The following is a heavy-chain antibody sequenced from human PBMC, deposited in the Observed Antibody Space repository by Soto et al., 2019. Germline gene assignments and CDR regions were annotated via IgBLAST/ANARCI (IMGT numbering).Heavy chain of an antibody. CDR1: GFTFSSYA. CDR2: ISYDGSNK. V-gene: IGHV3-30-3*02. Sequence: QVQLVESGGGVVQPGRSLRLSCAASGFTFSSYAMHWVRQAPGKGLEWVAVISYDGSNKYYADSVKGRFTISRDNSKNTLYLQMNSLRAEDTAVYYCANDLSGYSSSWYNSPFDYWGQGTLVTVSS. CDR3: ANDLSGYSSSWYNSPFDY. J-gene: IGHJ4*02. D-gene: IGHD6-13*01.